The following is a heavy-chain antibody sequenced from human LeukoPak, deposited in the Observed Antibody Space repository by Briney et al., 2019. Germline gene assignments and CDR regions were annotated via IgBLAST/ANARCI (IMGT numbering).Heavy chain of an antibody. J-gene: IGHJ3*02. CDR2: INHSGST. D-gene: IGHD2-2*01. V-gene: IGHV4-34*01. CDR3: ARVVVVPAAINSDAFDI. Sequence: SETLSLTCAVYGGSFSGYYWSWIRQPPGKGLEWIGEINHSGSTNYNPSLKSRVTISVDTSKNQFSLKLSSVTAADTAVYYCARVVVVPAAINSDAFDIWGQGTMVTVSS. CDR1: GGSFSGYY.